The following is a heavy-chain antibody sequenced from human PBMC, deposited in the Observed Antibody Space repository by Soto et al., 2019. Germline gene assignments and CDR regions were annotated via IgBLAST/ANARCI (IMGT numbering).Heavy chain of an antibody. V-gene: IGHV1-69*01. Sequence: QVQLVQSGAEVKKPGSSVKVSCKASGGTFSSYAISWVRQAPGQGLEWMGGIIPIFGTANYAQKFQGRVTITADESTSTAYMEMSSLRSEDTAVYYCASGGYYDSSGYYFDAFDIWGQGTMVTVSS. CDR1: GGTFSSYA. CDR3: ASGGYYDSSGYYFDAFDI. CDR2: IIPIFGTA. D-gene: IGHD3-22*01. J-gene: IGHJ3*02.